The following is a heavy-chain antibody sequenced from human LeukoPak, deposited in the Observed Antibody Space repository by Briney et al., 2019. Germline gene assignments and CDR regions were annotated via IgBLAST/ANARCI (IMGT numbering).Heavy chain of an antibody. D-gene: IGHD3-3*01. J-gene: IGHJ4*02. V-gene: IGHV4-4*07. CDR2: IYTSGST. CDR1: GGSISSYY. CDR3: AREREYDFWSGLFDY. Sequence: PSETLSLACTVSGGSISSYYWSWIRQPAGKGLEWIGRIYTSGSTNYNPSLKSRVTMSVDTSKNQFSLRLSSVTAADTAVYYCAREREYDFWSGLFDYWGQGTLVTVSS.